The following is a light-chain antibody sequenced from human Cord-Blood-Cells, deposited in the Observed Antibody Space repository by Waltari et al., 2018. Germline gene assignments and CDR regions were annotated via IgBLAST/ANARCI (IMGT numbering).Light chain of an antibody. CDR2: KAS. CDR3: QQYNSYSWT. J-gene: IGKJ1*01. Sequence: DIQMTQSPSTLPASVGDRVTITCRASPSISSWLAWYQQKPGKAPKLLIYKASSLESGVPSRFSGSGSGTEFPLTISSLQPDDFATYYCQQYNSYSWTFGQGTKVEIK. V-gene: IGKV1-5*03. CDR1: PSISSW.